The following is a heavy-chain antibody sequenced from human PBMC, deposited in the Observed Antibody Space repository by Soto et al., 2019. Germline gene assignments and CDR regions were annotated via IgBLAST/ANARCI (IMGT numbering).Heavy chain of an antibody. CDR1: GGSISSSNW. J-gene: IGHJ3*02. CDR3: ASAGVLGDDAFDI. Sequence: QVQLQESGPGLVKPSGTLSLTCAVSGGSISSSNWWSWVRQPPGKGLEWIGEIYHSGSTNYNPSLMSRVTISVDKPKNQFALELSSVTAADTGVYYCASAGVLGDDAFDIWGQGRMVTVSS. CDR2: IYHSGST. V-gene: IGHV4-4*02. D-gene: IGHD3-16*01.